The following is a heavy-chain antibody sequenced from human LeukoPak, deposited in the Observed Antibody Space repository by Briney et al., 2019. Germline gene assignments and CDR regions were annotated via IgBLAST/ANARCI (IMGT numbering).Heavy chain of an antibody. CDR3: AGQVATTTSYNWFDP. J-gene: IGHJ5*02. CDR2: IYYSGST. D-gene: IGHD5-24*01. CDR1: GGSISSYY. V-gene: IGHV4-59*08. Sequence: PSETLSLTCTVSGGSISSYYWSWIRQPPGKGLEWIGYIYYSGSTNYNPSLKSRVTISVDTSKNQFSLKLSSVTAADTAVYYCAGQVATTTSYNWFDPWGQGTLVTVSS.